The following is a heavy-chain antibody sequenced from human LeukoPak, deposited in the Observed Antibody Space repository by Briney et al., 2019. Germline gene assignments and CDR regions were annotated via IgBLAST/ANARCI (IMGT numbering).Heavy chain of an antibody. J-gene: IGHJ4*02. Sequence: SKTLSLTCAVSGGSISSGGYSWSWIQQPPGKGLEWIGYIYYSGSTYYNPSLKSRVTISVDTSKNQFSLKLSSVTAADTAVYYCARRPSNRYYYGSGKGYFDYWGQGTLVTVSS. CDR2: IYYSGST. CDR3: ARRPSNRYYYGSGKGYFDY. D-gene: IGHD3-10*01. CDR1: GGSISSGGYS. V-gene: IGHV4-30-4*07.